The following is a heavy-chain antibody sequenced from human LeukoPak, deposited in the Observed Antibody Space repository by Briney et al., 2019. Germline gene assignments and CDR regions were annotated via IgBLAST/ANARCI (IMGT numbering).Heavy chain of an antibody. CDR2: IYTSGST. V-gene: IGHV4-61*02. CDR1: GGSISSGSYY. Sequence: MASQTLSLTCTVSGGSISSGSYYWSWIRQPAGKGLEWIGRIYTSGSTNYNPSLKSRVTISVDTSKNQFSLKLSSVTAADTAVYYCARDGAYCGGDCYSVYWGQGTLVTVSS. D-gene: IGHD2-21*01. CDR3: ARDGAYCGGDCYSVY. J-gene: IGHJ4*02.